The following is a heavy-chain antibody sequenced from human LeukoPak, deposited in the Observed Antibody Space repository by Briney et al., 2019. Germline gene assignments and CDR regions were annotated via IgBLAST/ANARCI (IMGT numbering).Heavy chain of an antibody. V-gene: IGHV4-4*07. CDR1: GGSISSYY. D-gene: IGHD6-13*01. CDR3: AKTSSIAAAGTLNCYYYGMDV. CDR2: IYTSGST. Sequence: PSETLSLTCTVSGGSISSYYWSWIRQPAGKGLEWIGRIYTSGSTNYNPSLKSRVTMSVDTSKNQFSLKLSSVTAADTAVYYCAKTSSIAAAGTLNCYYYGMDVWGQGTTVTVSS. J-gene: IGHJ6*02.